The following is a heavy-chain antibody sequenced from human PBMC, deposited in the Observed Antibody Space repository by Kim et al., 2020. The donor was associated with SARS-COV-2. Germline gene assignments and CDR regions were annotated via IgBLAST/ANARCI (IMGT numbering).Heavy chain of an antibody. J-gene: IGHJ4*02. CDR3: ARRGSDFVIDY. V-gene: IGHV1-46*01. Sequence: ASVKVSCKASGYSFTSNFMHWVRQAPGQRLEWMGVINPGGTTRSYAQKFQGRVTMTSDTSTSTVYMELSSLTYDDSAVYYCARRGSDFVIDYWGQGSLVT. D-gene: IGHD2-21*02. CDR1: GYSFTSNF. CDR2: INPGGTTR.